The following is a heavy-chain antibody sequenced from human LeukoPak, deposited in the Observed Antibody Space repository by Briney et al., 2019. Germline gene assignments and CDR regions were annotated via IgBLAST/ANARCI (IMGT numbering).Heavy chain of an antibody. D-gene: IGHD3-3*01. V-gene: IGHV4-30-4*01. Sequence: SETLSLTCTVSGGSISSGDYYWSWIRQPPGKGLEWIGYIYYSGSTYYNPSLKSRVTVSVDTSKNQFSLKLSSVTAADTAVYYCARWTSPYYDFWSGYLAWGQGTLVTVSS. CDR3: ARWTSPYYDFWSGYLA. CDR1: GGSISSGDYY. CDR2: IYYSGST. J-gene: IGHJ5*02.